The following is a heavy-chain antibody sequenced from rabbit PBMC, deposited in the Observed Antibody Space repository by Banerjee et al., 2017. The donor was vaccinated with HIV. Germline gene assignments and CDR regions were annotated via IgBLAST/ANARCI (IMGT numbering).Heavy chain of an antibody. CDR3: ARDLAGVIGWNFGL. CDR2: IGISSDNT. J-gene: IGHJ3*01. D-gene: IGHD4-1*01. V-gene: IGHV1S40*01. CDR1: GFSFNSNA. Sequence: QSLEESGGDLVQPGASLTLTCTASGFSFNSNAMCWVRQAPGKGLEWIACIGISSDNTYYANWAKGRFTISKTSSTTVTLQMTSLTAADTATYFCARDLAGVIGWNFGLWVQGTLVTVS.